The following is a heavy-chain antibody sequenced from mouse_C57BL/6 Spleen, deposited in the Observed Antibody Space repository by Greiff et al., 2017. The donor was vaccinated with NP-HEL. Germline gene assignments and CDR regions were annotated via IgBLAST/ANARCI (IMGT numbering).Heavy chain of an antibody. CDR2: IDPSDSYT. D-gene: IGHD2-3*01. V-gene: IGHV1-69*01. Sequence: VQLQQSGAELVMPGASVKLSCKASGYTFTSYWMHWVKQRPGQGLEWIGEIDPSDSYTNYNQKFKGKSTLTVDKSSSTAYMQLSSLTSEDSAVYDCARRGDGPGWFAYWGQGTLVTVSA. CDR3: ARRGDGPGWFAY. J-gene: IGHJ3*01. CDR1: GYTFTSYW.